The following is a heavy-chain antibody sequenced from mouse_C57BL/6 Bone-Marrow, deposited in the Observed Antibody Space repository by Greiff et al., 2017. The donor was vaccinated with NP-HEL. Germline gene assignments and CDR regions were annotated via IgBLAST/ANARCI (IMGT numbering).Heavy chain of an antibody. J-gene: IGHJ4*01. V-gene: IGHV8-12*01. CDR2: IYWDDDK. CDR1: GFSLSTSGMG. Sequence: VKLVESGPGILQSSQTLSLTCSFSGFSLSTSGMGVSWIRQPSGKGLEWLAHIYWDDDKRYNPSLKSRLTISKDTSRNQVFLKITSVDTADTATYYYARSYDGYLYAMDYWGQGTSVTVSS. D-gene: IGHD2-3*01. CDR3: ARSYDGYLYAMDY.